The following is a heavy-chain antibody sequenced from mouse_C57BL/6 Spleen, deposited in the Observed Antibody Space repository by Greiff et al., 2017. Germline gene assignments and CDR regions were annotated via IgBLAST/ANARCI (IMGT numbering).Heavy chain of an antibody. V-gene: IGHV1-55*01. J-gene: IGHJ1*03. D-gene: IGHD1-1*01. CDR1: GYTFTSYW. CDR3: AIHYYGSSHWYFDV. CDR2: IYPGSGST. Sequence: QVQLQQPGAELVKPGASVTMSCKASGYTFTSYWITWVKQRPGQGLEWIGDIYPGSGSTNYNEKFKSKATLTVDTSSSTAYMQLSSLTSEDSAVYYCAIHYYGSSHWYFDVWGTGTTVTVSS.